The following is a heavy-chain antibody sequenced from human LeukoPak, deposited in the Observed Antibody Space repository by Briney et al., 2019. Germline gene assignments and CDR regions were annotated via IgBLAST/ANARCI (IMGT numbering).Heavy chain of an antibody. CDR1: GYSISSGYY. J-gene: IGHJ4*02. V-gene: IGHV4-38-2*02. CDR2: IYHSGST. CDR3: ASLDIVVVPAGRY. Sequence: SETLSLTCTVSGYSISSGYYWGWIRQPPGKGLEWIGSIYHSGSTYYNPSLKSRGTISVDTSKNQFSLKLSSVTAADTAVYYCASLDIVVVPAGRYWGQGTLVTVSS. D-gene: IGHD2-2*01.